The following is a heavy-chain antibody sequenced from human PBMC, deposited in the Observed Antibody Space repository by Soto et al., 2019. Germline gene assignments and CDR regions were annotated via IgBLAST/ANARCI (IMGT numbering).Heavy chain of an antibody. V-gene: IGHV3-33*08. CDR2: IWYDGSNK. D-gene: IGHD3-10*01. CDR3: ARDRSLPYPYYGMDV. J-gene: IGHJ6*02. Sequence: PGGSQTLSCTSSGFNFSSYGMHRVRQAPGKGLEWVAVIWYDGSNKYYADSVKGRFTISRDNSKNTLYLQMNSLRAEDTAVYYCARDRSLPYPYYGMDVWGQGTTVTVSS. CDR1: GFNFSSYG.